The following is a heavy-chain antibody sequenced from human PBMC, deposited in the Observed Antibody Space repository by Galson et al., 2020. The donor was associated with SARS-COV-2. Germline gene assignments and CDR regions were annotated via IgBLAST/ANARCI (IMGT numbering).Heavy chain of an antibody. V-gene: IGHV4-34*01. CDR2: VNHSGST. CDR1: GGSFSGYY. CDR3: LRADYFDSSDYYVSSFDY. D-gene: IGHD3-22*01. J-gene: IGHJ4*02. Sequence: SETLSLTCAVYGGSFSGYYWSWIRQPPGKGLEWIGEVNHSGSTNYNPSLKSRVTISVDTSKNQFSLKLSSVTAADTAVYYCLRADYFDSSDYYVSSFDYWGQGTLVTVTS.